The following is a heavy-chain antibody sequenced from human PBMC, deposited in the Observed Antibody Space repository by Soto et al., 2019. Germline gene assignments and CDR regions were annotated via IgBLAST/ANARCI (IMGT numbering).Heavy chain of an antibody. CDR3: ARGRYSYGNYYYGMDV. CDR2: INHSGST. Sequence: PSETLSLTCAVYGGSFSGYYWSWIRQPPGKGLEWIGEINHSGSTNYNPSLKSRVTISVDTSKNQFSLKLSSVTAADTAVYYCARGRYSYGNYYYGMDVWGQGTTVTVSS. CDR1: GGSFSGYY. J-gene: IGHJ6*02. D-gene: IGHD5-18*01. V-gene: IGHV4-34*01.